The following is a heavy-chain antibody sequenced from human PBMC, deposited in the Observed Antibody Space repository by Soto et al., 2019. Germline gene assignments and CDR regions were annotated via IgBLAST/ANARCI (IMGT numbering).Heavy chain of an antibody. V-gene: IGHV1-69*13. CDR1: GGTFSNSA. J-gene: IGHJ4*02. CDR2: IIPIFTTT. Sequence: SVKVSCKASGGTFSNSAIAWVRQAPGQGLEWLGMIIPIFTTTNYAQKFKDRLTISADGSTSTAYMELSGLKSEDTAVYFCARPSGLLGQYSALVDYWGQGTLVTVPQ. CDR3: ARPSGLLGQYSALVDY. D-gene: IGHD6-6*01.